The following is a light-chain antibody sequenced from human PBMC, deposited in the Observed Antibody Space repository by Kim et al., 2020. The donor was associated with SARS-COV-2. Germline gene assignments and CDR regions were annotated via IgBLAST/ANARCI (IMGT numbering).Light chain of an antibody. V-gene: IGLV3-1*01. CDR3: QAWDRNTAV. Sequence: SVSPGQTASITCSGDKLGDKYACWYQQKSGQSPVLVIYQDSKRPSGIPERFSGSNSGSTATLTVSGTQAVDEAVYYCQAWDRNTAVFGGGTQLTVL. CDR2: QDS. J-gene: IGLJ3*02. CDR1: KLGDKY.